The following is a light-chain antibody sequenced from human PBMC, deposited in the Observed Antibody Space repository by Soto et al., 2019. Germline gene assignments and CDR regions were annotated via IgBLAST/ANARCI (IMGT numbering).Light chain of an antibody. J-gene: IGLJ1*01. V-gene: IGLV2-14*01. CDR3: KSYAGSNTYV. CDR1: SSDVGGYNY. Sequence: QSVLTQPASVSGSPGQSITISCTGTSSDVGGYNYVSWYQQHPGKAPKLMIYEVSNRPSGVSTRFSGSKSGNTASLTVSGLQAGDEADYFCKSYAGSNTYVFGSGTKLTVL. CDR2: EVS.